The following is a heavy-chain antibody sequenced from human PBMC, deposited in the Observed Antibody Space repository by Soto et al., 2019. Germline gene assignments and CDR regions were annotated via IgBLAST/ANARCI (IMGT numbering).Heavy chain of an antibody. D-gene: IGHD5-12*01. CDR1: GYTFTSYA. CDR2: INAGNGNT. CDR3: VRRERLVATARYYYYGMDV. J-gene: IGHJ6*02. V-gene: IGHV1-3*01. Sequence: ASLKVSCKASGYTFTSYAMHWVRQAPGKRLEWMGWINAGNGNTKYSQKFQGRVTITRDTSASTAYMELSSLRSEDTAVYYCVRRERLVATARYYYYGMDVWGQGTTVTVSS.